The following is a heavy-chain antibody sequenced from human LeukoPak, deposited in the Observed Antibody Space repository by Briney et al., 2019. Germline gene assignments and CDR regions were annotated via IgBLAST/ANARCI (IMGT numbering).Heavy chain of an antibody. CDR1: GFTLSSYA. CDR3: ARDGGLYDY. J-gene: IGHJ4*02. CDR2: ISHDGSNK. V-gene: IGHV3-30-3*01. Sequence: PGGSLRLSCAASGFTLSSYAMHWVRQAPGKGLEWVAVISHDGSNKYYADSVKGRFTISRDNSKNTLYLQMNSLRAEDTAVYYCARDGGLYDYWGQGTLVTVSS. D-gene: IGHD3-3*01.